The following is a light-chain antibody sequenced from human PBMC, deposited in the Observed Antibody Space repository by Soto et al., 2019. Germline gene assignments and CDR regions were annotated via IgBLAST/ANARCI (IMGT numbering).Light chain of an antibody. CDR3: SSYTSSNTHV. Sequence: QPVLTQPPSVSGAPGQRITISCTGSSSNIGAGYDVHWYRQLPGTAPKLLIFADTKRPSGVPDRFSGSKSGTSASLAITGLQAEDEADYYCSSYTSSNTHVFGTGTKLTVL. V-gene: IGLV1-40*01. CDR1: SSNIGAGYD. J-gene: IGLJ1*01. CDR2: ADT.